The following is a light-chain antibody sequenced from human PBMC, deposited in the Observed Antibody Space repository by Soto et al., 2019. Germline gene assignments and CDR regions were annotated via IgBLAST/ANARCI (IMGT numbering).Light chain of an antibody. V-gene: IGKV1-33*01. Sequence: DIQMTQSPSSLSASVGDRVTITCQASQDISNYLNWYQQKLGKAPKLLIYDASNLEPRVPSRFSGSGSGTEFIFTISSLQPEGIATYYCQQYDSLSFTFGPGTKVDIK. J-gene: IGKJ3*01. CDR1: QDISNY. CDR3: QQYDSLSFT. CDR2: DAS.